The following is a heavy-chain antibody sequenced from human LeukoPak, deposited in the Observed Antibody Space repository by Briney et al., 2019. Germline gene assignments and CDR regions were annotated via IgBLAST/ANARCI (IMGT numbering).Heavy chain of an antibody. Sequence: SETLSLTCTVSGGSISSSSYYWGWIRQPPGKGLEWIGRIYYSGSTYYNPSLKSRVTISVDTSKNQFSLKLSSVTAADTAVYYCARDLGSYYPYYYYYMDVWGKGTTVTVSS. CDR2: IYYSGST. D-gene: IGHD1-26*01. CDR1: GGSISSSSYY. CDR3: ARDLGSYYPYYYYYMDV. V-gene: IGHV4-39*07. J-gene: IGHJ6*03.